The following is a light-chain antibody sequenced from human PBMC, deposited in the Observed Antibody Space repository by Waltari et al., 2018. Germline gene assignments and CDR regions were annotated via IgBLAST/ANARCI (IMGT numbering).Light chain of an antibody. CDR3: QQSYSTPLT. Sequence: DIQMTHSPSSLSASVGDRVPITSRASQSISSYLNWYQQKPGKAPKLLIYAASSLQSGVPSRFSGSGSGTDFTLTISSLQPEDFATYYCQQSYSTPLTFGPGTKVDIK. CDR2: AAS. J-gene: IGKJ3*01. V-gene: IGKV1-39*01. CDR1: QSISSY.